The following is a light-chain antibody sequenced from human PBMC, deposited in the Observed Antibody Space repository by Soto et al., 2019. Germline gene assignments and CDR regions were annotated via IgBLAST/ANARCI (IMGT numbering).Light chain of an antibody. J-gene: IGKJ2*01. CDR3: QQNYSTPYT. CDR2: AAS. CDR1: QSIRSY. Sequence: DIQMTHSPSSLSASVGDRVTITCRASQSIRSYLNWYQQKPGKAPKLLIYAASSLQSGVPSRFSGSGSGTDSTLTISSLQPEDFATYYCQQNYSTPYTFGQGTKLEIK. V-gene: IGKV1-39*01.